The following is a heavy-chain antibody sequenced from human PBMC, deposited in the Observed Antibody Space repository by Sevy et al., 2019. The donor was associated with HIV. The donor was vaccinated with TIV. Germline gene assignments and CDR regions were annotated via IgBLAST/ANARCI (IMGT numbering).Heavy chain of an antibody. CDR1: GGSISTYY. J-gene: IGHJ6*03. V-gene: IGHV4-59*01. Sequence: SETLSLTCTVSGGSISTYYWSWIRQPPGKGLEWIGYINYSGTTFYNPSLKSRDTMSIDTSKTQFSLRLTSVTAADTAVYYCARDRRFCDSTSCSDYFDVWGKGTTVTVSS. CDR3: ARDRRFCDSTSCSDYFDV. D-gene: IGHD2-2*01. CDR2: INYSGTT.